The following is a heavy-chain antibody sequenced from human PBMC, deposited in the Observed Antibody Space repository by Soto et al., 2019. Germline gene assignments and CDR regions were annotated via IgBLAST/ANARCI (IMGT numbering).Heavy chain of an antibody. CDR2: IYYSGST. Sequence: LETLSLTCTGSGCCISRYNWSWIRQTPGKGRERIGYIYYSGSTNYNPSLKSRVTISVDTSKNQFSLKLSSVTAADTAVYYCASRGTTTYCSGGSCYARGFDYWGQGTLVTVSS. J-gene: IGHJ4*02. D-gene: IGHD2-15*01. CDR3: ASRGTTTYCSGGSCYARGFDY. V-gene: IGHV4-59*08. CDR1: GCCISRYN.